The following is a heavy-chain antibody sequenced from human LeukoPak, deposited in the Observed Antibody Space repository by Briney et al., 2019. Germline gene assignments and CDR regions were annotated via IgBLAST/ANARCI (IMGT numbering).Heavy chain of an antibody. V-gene: IGHV3-7*01. Sequence: GGSLRLSCAASGFTFSSYGMSWVRQAPGKGLEWVANIKQDGSEKYYVDSVKGRFTISRDNAKNSLYLQMNSLRAEDTAVYYCAREEHSSSWYPLYYYYMDVWGKGTTVTVSS. J-gene: IGHJ6*03. CDR2: IKQDGSEK. D-gene: IGHD6-13*01. CDR3: AREEHSSSWYPLYYYYMDV. CDR1: GFTFSSYG.